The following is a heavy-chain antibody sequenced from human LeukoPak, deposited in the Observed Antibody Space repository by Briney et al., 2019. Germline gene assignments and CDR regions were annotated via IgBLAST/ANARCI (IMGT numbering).Heavy chain of an antibody. V-gene: IGHV3-30-3*01. Sequence: GGSLRLSCAASGFTFSSYAMHWVRQAPGKGLEWVAVIPYDGSNKYYADSVKGRFTISRDNSKNTLYLQMNSLRAEDTAVYYCARDPVPAAIVGSVMFWFDPWGQGTLVTVSS. CDR2: IPYDGSNK. CDR1: GFTFSSYA. CDR3: ARDPVPAAIVGSVMFWFDP. J-gene: IGHJ5*02. D-gene: IGHD2-2*01.